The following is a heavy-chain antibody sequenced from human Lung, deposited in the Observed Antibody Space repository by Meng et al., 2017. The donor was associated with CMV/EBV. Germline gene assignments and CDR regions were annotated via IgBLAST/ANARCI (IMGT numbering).Heavy chain of an antibody. D-gene: IGHD2-2*01. V-gene: IGHV3-21*01. Sequence: PXAASGFTFSTYPMILVRQAPGKGLEWVSSISSSSYYIFHGHSVKGRFTVSRDNAKNSLFLQMNSLRAEDTAVYYCVRAKDCSSTTCYGDYWCQGTLVTVS. J-gene: IGHJ4*02. CDR1: GFTFSTYP. CDR3: VRAKDCSSTTCYGDY. CDR2: ISSSSYYI.